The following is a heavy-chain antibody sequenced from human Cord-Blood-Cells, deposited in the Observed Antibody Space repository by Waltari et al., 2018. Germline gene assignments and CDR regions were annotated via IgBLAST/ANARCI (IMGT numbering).Heavy chain of an antibody. J-gene: IGHJ5*02. CDR1: GFTFRSSA. V-gene: IGHV3-30-3*01. CDR2: ISYDGSNK. Sequence: QVQLVESGGGVVQPGRSLRLSCAASGFTFRSSAMHWVRQAPGKGLEWVAVISYDGSNKYYADSVKGRFTISRDNSKNTLYLQMNSLRAEDTAVYYCARRGWFDPWGQGTLVTVSS. CDR3: ARRGWFDP.